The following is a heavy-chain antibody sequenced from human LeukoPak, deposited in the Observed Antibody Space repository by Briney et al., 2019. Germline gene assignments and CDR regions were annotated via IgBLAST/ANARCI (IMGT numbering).Heavy chain of an antibody. J-gene: IGHJ4*02. CDR3: ARVVSWFGIYYFDY. CDR1: GGSISRYY. V-gene: IGHV4-4*07. Sequence: SETLSLTCTVSGGSISRYYWSWIRQPAGKGLEWIGRIYTSGSTNYNPSLKSRVTMSVDTSKNQFSLKLSSVTAADTAVYYCARVVSWFGIYYFDYWGQGTLVTVSS. D-gene: IGHD3-10*01. CDR2: IYTSGST.